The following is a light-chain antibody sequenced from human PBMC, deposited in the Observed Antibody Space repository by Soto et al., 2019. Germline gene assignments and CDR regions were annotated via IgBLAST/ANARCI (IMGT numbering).Light chain of an antibody. V-gene: IGKV1-33*01. J-gene: IGKJ5*01. CDR1: QGISSY. Sequence: DIPLSQSPSTLSASVGDSVNITCRASQGISSYLDWFQQKPGKAPRLLIYDASNLQTGAPSRFSGSGSGTDFTLIISRLQPEDIAAYYCQQHDKFPTSGQGTRVDIK. CDR2: DAS. CDR3: QQHDKFPT.